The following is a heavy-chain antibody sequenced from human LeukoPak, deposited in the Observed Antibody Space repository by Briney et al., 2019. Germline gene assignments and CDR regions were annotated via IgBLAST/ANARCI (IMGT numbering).Heavy chain of an antibody. J-gene: IGHJ4*02. CDR3: ARDWLLDY. Sequence: GGSLRLSCAASGFTFSDFAMQWVRQVPGKGLEFVSGIGRDGANSYYANSVRDRFTISRDNSKNTLYLQMGSLTTEDMAVYYCARDWLLDYWGGGTLVTVSS. CDR1: GFTFSDFA. D-gene: IGHD3-9*01. CDR2: IGRDGANS. V-gene: IGHV3-64*01.